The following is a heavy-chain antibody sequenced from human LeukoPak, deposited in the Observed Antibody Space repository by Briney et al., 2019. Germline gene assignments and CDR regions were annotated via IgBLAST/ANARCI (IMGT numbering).Heavy chain of an antibody. D-gene: IGHD4-23*01. CDR1: GYTFTSYG. J-gene: IGHJ4*02. Sequence: ASVKVSCKASGYTFTSYGISWVRQAPGQGLEWMGWTSAYNGNTNYAQKLQGRVTMTTDTSTSTAYMALRSLRSDDTAVYYCARESDGGHFDYWGEGTLVTVSS. CDR2: TSAYNGNT. V-gene: IGHV1-18*01. CDR3: ARESDGGHFDY.